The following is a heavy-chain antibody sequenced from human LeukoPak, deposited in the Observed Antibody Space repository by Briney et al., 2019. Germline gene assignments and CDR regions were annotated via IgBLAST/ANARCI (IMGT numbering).Heavy chain of an antibody. V-gene: IGHV3-23*01. J-gene: IGHJ4*02. CDR2: ITRGGEVT. D-gene: IGHD4-23*01. CDR3: AHCDYDGNAGPYDH. Sequence: GGSLRLSRAASGFTFSGYAMSWVRQAAGKGLEWVSAITRGGEVTYYADSVKGRFSISRDNSKNTLYLQMSSLRGEDTAIYYCAHCDYDGNAGPYDHWGQGTLVTVSS. CDR1: GFTFSGYA.